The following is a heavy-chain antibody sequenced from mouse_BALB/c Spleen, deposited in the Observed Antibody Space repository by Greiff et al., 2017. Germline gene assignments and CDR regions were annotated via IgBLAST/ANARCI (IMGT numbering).Heavy chain of an antibody. Sequence: EVQGVESGGGLVKPGGSLKLSCAASGFTFSSYAMSWVRQSPEKRLEWVAEISSGGSYTYYPDTVTGRFTISRDNAKNTLYLEMSSLRSEDTAMYYGGREGDAMDDWGQGTSGTVSS. CDR3: GREGDAMDD. V-gene: IGHV5-9-4*01. J-gene: IGHJ4*01. CDR1: GFTFSSYA. CDR2: ISSGGSYT.